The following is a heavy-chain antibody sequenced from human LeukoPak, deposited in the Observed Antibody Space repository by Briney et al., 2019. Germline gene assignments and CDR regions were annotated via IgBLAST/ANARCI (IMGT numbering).Heavy chain of an antibody. CDR1: GLTFS. V-gene: IGHV3-7*05. CDR3: ARDEFGPLAF. Sequence: GGSLRLSCVVSGLTFSMTWVRQAPGRGLEWVANIKEDGTETSYVGSVKGRFTISRDNAKSSLYLQMNSLRAEDTALYYCARDEFGPLAFWGRGTLVTVSS. D-gene: IGHD3/OR15-3a*01. J-gene: IGHJ4*02. CDR2: IKEDGTET.